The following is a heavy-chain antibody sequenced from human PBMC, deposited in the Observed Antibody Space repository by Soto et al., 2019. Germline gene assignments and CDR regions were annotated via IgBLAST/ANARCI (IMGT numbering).Heavy chain of an antibody. J-gene: IGHJ4*02. CDR2: IIGNSGTT. Sequence: VGSVRLSCVASGFSFSSYDMSWVRQAPGKGLEWVSFIIGNSGTTYYADSVKGRFTISRDNSKNTLYLQMNSLRAEDTAVYYCARGNSADFWSGYYPIPLDYWGQGTLVTVSS. V-gene: IGHV3-23*01. CDR1: GFSFSSYD. D-gene: IGHD3-3*01. CDR3: ARGNSADFWSGYYPIPLDY.